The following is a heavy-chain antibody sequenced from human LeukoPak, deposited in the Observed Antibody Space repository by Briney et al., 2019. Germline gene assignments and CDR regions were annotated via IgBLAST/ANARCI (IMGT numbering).Heavy chain of an antibody. CDR2: IYYSGST. Sequence: SETLSLTCTVSGGSISGGGYYWSWIRQHPGKGLEWIGYIYYSGSTYYNPSLKSRVTISVDTSKNQFSLKLSSVTAADMAVYYCAREYYYDSSGYPARAFDIWGQGTMVTVSS. D-gene: IGHD3-22*01. J-gene: IGHJ3*02. V-gene: IGHV4-31*03. CDR3: AREYYYDSSGYPARAFDI. CDR1: GGSISGGGYY.